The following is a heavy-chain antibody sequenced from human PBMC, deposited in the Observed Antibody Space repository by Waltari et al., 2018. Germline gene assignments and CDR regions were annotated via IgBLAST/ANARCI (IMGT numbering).Heavy chain of an antibody. V-gene: IGHV3-23*01. CDR3: AKSFGGVPAAKFIGY. J-gene: IGHJ4*02. CDR2: ISGSGGST. D-gene: IGHD2-2*01. CDR1: GFTFSSYA. Sequence: SGFTFSSYAMSWVRQAPGKGLEWVSAISGSGGSTYYADSVKGRFTISRDNSKNTLYLQMNSLRAEDTAVYYCAKSFGGVPAAKFIGYWGQGTLVTVSS.